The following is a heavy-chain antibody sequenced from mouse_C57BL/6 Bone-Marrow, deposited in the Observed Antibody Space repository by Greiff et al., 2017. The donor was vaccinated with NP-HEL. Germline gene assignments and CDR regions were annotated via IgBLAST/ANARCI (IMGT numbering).Heavy chain of an antibody. J-gene: IGHJ1*03. CDR1: GYPFTNYL. CDR2: INPGSGGT. Sequence: QVQLKQSGAELVRPGTSVKVSCKASGYPFTNYLIEWVKQRPGQGLEWIGVINPGSGGTNYNEKFKGKATLTADKSSSTAYMQLSSLTSEDSAVYFCARETYYGSSGYFDVWGTGTTVTVSS. CDR3: ARETYYGSSGYFDV. D-gene: IGHD1-1*01. V-gene: IGHV1-54*01.